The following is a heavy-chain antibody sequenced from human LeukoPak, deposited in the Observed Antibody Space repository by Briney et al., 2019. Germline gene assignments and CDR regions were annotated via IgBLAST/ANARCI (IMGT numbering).Heavy chain of an antibody. J-gene: IGHJ4*02. CDR3: AKVNSGSYLFYFDY. Sequence: GGSLRLSCAASGFTFSSYAMSWVRQAPGKGLEWVSAISGSGGSTFYADSVKGRFTTPRDNSKNTLYLQMDNLRAEDTALYYCAKVNSGSYLFYFDYWGQGTLATVSS. CDR1: GFTFSSYA. V-gene: IGHV3-23*01. CDR2: ISGSGGST. D-gene: IGHD1-26*01.